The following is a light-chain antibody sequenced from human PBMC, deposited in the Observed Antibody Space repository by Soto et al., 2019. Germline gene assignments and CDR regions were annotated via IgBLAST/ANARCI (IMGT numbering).Light chain of an antibody. CDR3: QHYDNLPSLT. V-gene: IGKV1-33*01. J-gene: IGKJ4*01. Sequence: DIQMTQFPSSLSASVGDRVTITCQASQDISNFLNWYQQKPGKAPELLIFDASNLETGVPSRFTGSGSGTHFTFTISSLQPEDIATYYCQHYDNLPSLTFGGGTKVEIE. CDR1: QDISNF. CDR2: DAS.